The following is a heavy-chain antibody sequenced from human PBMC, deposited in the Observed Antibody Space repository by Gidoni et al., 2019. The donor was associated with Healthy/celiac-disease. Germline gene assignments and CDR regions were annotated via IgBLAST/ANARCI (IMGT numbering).Heavy chain of an antibody. CDR1: GFTFSSYG. J-gene: IGHJ1*01. CDR2: IWYDGSNK. Sequence: QVQLVESGGGVVQPGRSLRLSCAASGFTFSSYGMHWVRQAPGKGLEWVEVIWYDGSNKYYADSGKGRFTISRDNSKNTLYLQMNSLRAEDTAVYYCARGTEQWLAGERSAEYFQHWGQGTLVTVSS. D-gene: IGHD6-19*01. CDR3: ARGTEQWLAGERSAEYFQH. V-gene: IGHV3-33*01.